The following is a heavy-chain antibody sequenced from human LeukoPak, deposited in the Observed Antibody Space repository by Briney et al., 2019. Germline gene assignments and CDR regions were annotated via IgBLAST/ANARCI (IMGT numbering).Heavy chain of an antibody. J-gene: IGHJ4*02. CDR3: ARAPEYGLYYFDY. CDR1: GGSISNYY. V-gene: IGHV4-4*07. D-gene: IGHD1-14*01. CDR2: VYTTGTT. Sequence: SETLSLTCTVSGGSISNYYWTWIRQPAGKGLGWIGRVYTTGTTNYNPSLKSRVTMSVDTSENQFSLKLSSVTAADTAVYYCARAPEYGLYYFDYWGQGTLVTVSS.